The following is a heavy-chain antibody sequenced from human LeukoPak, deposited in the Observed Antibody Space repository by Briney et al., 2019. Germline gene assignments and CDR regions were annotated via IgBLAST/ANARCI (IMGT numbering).Heavy chain of an antibody. CDR3: ANLDMAIISLDY. D-gene: IGHD5-24*01. J-gene: IGHJ4*02. CDR2: VYYSGST. Sequence: SETLSLTCTVSGGSISNYYWSWIRQPPGKGLEWIGYVYYSGSTNYNPSLKSRVTISVDTSKNQFSLRLRSVTAADTAVYYCANLDMAIISLDYWGQGTLVTVSS. CDR1: GGSISNYY. V-gene: IGHV4-59*01.